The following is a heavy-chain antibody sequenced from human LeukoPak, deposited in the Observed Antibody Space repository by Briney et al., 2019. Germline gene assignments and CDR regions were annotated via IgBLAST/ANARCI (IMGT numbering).Heavy chain of an antibody. Sequence: GGSLRLSCAVSGLTFRGYWMAWVRQAPGKGLEWVAHMKKDGSEKYYVDSVKGRFTISRDNAKNSLYLEMNSLRVEDTAVYYCARDLGHTGYDLYDYWGQGTLVTVSS. CDR3: ARDLGHTGYDLYDY. D-gene: IGHD5-12*01. CDR1: GLTFRGYW. J-gene: IGHJ4*02. CDR2: MKKDGSEK. V-gene: IGHV3-7*01.